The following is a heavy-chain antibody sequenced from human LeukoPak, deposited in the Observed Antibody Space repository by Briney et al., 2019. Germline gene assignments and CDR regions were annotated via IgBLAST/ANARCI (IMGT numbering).Heavy chain of an antibody. J-gene: IGHJ5*02. D-gene: IGHD6-19*01. CDR3: ARRDTSGWNNWFDP. Sequence: GVSVKVSCKASGGTFSRNAINWVRQAPGQGLEWMGGIIPMFDTPNYAQKFQGRVTITADESTTTAYMELSRLTSNDTAVYYCARRDTSGWNNWFDPWGQGTLVTVSS. V-gene: IGHV1-69*13. CDR1: GGTFSRNA. CDR2: IIPMFDTP.